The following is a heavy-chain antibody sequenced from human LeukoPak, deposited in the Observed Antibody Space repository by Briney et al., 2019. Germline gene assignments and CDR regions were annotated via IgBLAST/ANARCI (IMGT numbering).Heavy chain of an antibody. CDR2: IGYSGGAA. J-gene: IGHJ4*02. CDR1: GFTFSSYA. D-gene: IGHD4-17*01. Sequence: GGSLRLSRSASGFTFSSYALGWVRQAPGKGLEWVSSIGYSGGAAYSADSVKGRFTISRDNSKNTLYLQMNSLRAEDTALYSCAKISTVTSNFDYWGQGTLVTVSS. CDR3: AKISTVTSNFDY. V-gene: IGHV3-23*01.